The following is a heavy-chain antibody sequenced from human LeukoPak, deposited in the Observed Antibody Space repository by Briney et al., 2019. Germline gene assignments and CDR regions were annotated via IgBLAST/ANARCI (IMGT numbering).Heavy chain of an antibody. Sequence: PGRSLRLSCAASGFTFDDYAMHWVRQAPGKGLEWVSTISWNSDSIGYADSVKGRFTISRDNGKNSLYLQMNSLRDEDTALYYCAKDRASYSSGSDGMDVWGQGTTVTVSS. CDR3: AKDRASYSSGSDGMDV. CDR2: ISWNSDSI. D-gene: IGHD6-19*01. J-gene: IGHJ6*02. CDR1: GFTFDDYA. V-gene: IGHV3-9*01.